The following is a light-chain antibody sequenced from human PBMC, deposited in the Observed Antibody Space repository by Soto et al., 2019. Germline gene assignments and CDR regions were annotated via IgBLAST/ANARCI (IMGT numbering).Light chain of an antibody. V-gene: IGKV2-30*02. J-gene: IGKJ1*01. CDR3: LQGTHWPWT. CDR2: EVS. CDR1: QSLIHSDGSTY. Sequence: DVVMTQSPLFLPVTLGQPASISCRSSQSLIHSDGSTYLSWFQQRPGQSPRRLIYEVSDRDSGVPDRFTGSGSGTGYTLKISRVEAEDVGVYYCLQGTHWPWTFGQGTEVEIK.